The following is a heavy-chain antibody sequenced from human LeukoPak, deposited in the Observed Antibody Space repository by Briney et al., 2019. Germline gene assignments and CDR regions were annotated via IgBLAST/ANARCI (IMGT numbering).Heavy chain of an antibody. V-gene: IGHV3-23*01. D-gene: IGHD5-12*01. J-gene: IGHJ4*02. CDR1: GFTLSNYA. CDR2: ISGSGGST. Sequence: PGGSLRLSCAASGFTLSNYAMSWVRQAPGKGLEWVSAISGSGGSTYYADSVKGRFTISRDNSKNTLYLQMNSLRAEDTAVYYCAKVISTTGDGYNYWGQGTLVTVSS. CDR3: AKVISTTGDGYNY.